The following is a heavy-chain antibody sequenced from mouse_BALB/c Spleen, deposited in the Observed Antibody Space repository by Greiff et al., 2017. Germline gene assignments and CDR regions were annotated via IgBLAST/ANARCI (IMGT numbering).Heavy chain of an antibody. J-gene: IGHJ4*01. CDR2: IDPANGNT. Sequence: VQLQQPGAELVKPGASVKLSCTASGFNIKDTYMHWVKQRPEQGLEWIGRIDPANGNTKYDPKFQGKATITADTSSNTAYLQLSSLTSEDTAVYYCAREPFYDAGYYYAMDDWGQGTSVTVSS. V-gene: IGHV14-3*02. CDR3: AREPFYDAGYYYAMDD. CDR1: GFNIKDTY. D-gene: IGHD2-12*01.